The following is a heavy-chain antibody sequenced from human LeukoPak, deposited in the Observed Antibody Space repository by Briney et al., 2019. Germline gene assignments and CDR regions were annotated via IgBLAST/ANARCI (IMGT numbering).Heavy chain of an antibody. Sequence: GGSLRLSCAASGFTFSSYSMNWVRQAPGKGLEWVSSISSSSSYIYYADSVKSRFTISRDNAKNSLYLQMNSLRAEDTAVYYCARDLGGCSSTSCYPNAFDIWGQGTMVTVSS. J-gene: IGHJ3*02. CDR3: ARDLGGCSSTSCYPNAFDI. CDR2: ISSSSSYI. D-gene: IGHD2-2*01. CDR1: GFTFSSYS. V-gene: IGHV3-21*01.